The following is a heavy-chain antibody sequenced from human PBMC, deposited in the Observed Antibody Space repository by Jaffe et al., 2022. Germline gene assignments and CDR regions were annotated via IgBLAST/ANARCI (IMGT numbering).Heavy chain of an antibody. CDR2: IGSSGGSI. CDR1: GFSFSTYA. Sequence: EVQLVESGGGLVRPGGSLRLSCAASGFSFSTYAMNWVRQAPGKGLEWVSSIGSSGGSIYYADSVKGRFTISRDNANNLLFLQMNSLRAEDTAVYYCARDEDPGAGFYFYFWGQGALVTVSS. J-gene: IGHJ4*02. V-gene: IGHV3-21*01. CDR3: ARDEDPGAGFYFYF. D-gene: IGHD3-10*01.